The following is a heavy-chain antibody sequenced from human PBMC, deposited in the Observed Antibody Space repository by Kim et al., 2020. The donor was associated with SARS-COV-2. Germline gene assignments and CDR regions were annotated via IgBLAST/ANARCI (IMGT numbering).Heavy chain of an antibody. Sequence: GGSLRLSCAASGFTFSDSYMSWIRQAPGKGLEWVSYISSSVIYTNYADSVKGRFTISRDNAKKSLYLQMNSLRADDTAVYYCVKGGSSSTYYFDYWGQGTLVTVSS. CDR3: VKGGSSSTYYFDY. CDR1: GFTFSDSY. V-gene: IGHV3-11*03. D-gene: IGHD6-13*01. J-gene: IGHJ4*02. CDR2: ISSSVIYT.